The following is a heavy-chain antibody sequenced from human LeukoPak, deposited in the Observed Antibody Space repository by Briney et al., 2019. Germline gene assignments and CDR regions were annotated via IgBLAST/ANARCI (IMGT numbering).Heavy chain of an antibody. Sequence: PSETLSLTCTVSGGSISSGSYYWSWIRQPAGKGLEWIGRIYTSGSTNYNPSLKGRVTISVDTSKNQFSLKLSSVTAADTAVYYCARLPSGSYASWFDPWGQGTLVTVSS. J-gene: IGHJ5*02. CDR2: IYTSGST. CDR3: ARLPSGSYASWFDP. V-gene: IGHV4-61*02. D-gene: IGHD1-26*01. CDR1: GGSISSGSYY.